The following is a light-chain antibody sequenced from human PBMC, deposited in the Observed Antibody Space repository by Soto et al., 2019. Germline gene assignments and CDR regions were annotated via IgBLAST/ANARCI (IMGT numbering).Light chain of an antibody. CDR2: DAS. CDR3: QQCATSPLT. J-gene: IGKJ1*01. Sequence: EIVLTQSPGTLSLSPGERATLSCRASQSVTNNYVAWYQQKPGQAPRLLIDDASRRATGIPDRFSGSGSGTEFTLTISRLEVEYFAVYYCQQCATSPLTFGQGTRVEIK. V-gene: IGKV3-20*01. CDR1: QSVTNNY.